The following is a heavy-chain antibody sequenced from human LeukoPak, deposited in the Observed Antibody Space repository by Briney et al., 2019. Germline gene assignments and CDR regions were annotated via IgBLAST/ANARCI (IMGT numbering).Heavy chain of an antibody. V-gene: IGHV4-61*02. J-gene: IGHJ3*02. D-gene: IGHD5/OR15-5a*01. CDR2: IYASGNT. CDR1: GGSITSGTHY. Sequence: SETLSLTCTVSGGSITSGTHYWNWIRQPAGKRLEWIGRIYASGNTNYNPSLKSRVTISLDTSRNQFSLRLTSVTAADTAMYYCARAAIVYGLATAPFDIWGQGTMLSVSS. CDR3: ARAAIVYGLATAPFDI.